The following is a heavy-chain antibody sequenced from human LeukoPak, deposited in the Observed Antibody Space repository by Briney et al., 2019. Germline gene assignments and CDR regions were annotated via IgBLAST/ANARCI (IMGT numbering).Heavy chain of an antibody. CDR3: ARGPGSGSYFPYYYGMDV. CDR2: IYTSGST. CDR1: GGSISSYY. J-gene: IGHJ6*02. Sequence: TSETLSLTCTVSGGSISSYYWSWIRQPAGKGLEWIGRIYTSGSTNYNPSLKSRVTISVDKSKNQFSLKLSSVTAADTAVYYCARGPGSGSYFPYYYGMDVWGQGTTVTVSS. D-gene: IGHD3-10*01. V-gene: IGHV4-4*07.